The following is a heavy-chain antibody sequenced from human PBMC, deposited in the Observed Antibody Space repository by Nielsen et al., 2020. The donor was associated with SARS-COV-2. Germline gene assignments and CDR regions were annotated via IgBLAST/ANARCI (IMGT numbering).Heavy chain of an antibody. CDR2: MNPNSGNT. CDR3: ARAPSITIFGVVIIPWYFDY. J-gene: IGHJ4*02. CDR1: GYTLTELS. Sequence: ASVKVSCKVSGYTLTELSMHWVRQATGQGLEWMGWMNPNSGNTGYAQKFQGRVTMTRNTSISTAYMELSSLRSEDTAVYYCARAPSITIFGVVIIPWYFDYWGQGTLVTVSS. D-gene: IGHD3-3*01. V-gene: IGHV1-8*01.